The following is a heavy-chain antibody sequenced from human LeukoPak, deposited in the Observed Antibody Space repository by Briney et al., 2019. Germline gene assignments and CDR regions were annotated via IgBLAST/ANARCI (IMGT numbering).Heavy chain of an antibody. Sequence: GGSLRLSCAASGFTFKNYAINWVRQAPGKGLEWVSRISGSGTTTDYADSVEGRFTVSRDNSKNTVYLQMTSLRAEDTAIYYCAKDSDISAFFDYWGQGTPVTVSS. CDR1: GFTFKNYA. V-gene: IGHV3-23*01. CDR3: AKDSDISAFFDY. J-gene: IGHJ4*02. D-gene: IGHD2-15*01. CDR2: ISGSGTTT.